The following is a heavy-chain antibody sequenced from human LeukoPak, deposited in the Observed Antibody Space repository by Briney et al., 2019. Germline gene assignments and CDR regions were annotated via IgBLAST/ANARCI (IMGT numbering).Heavy chain of an antibody. Sequence: PSETLSLTCTVFGGSISSGGYYWSWIRQHPGKGLEWIGYIYYSGSTYYNPSLKSRVTISVDTSKNQFFLKLSSVTAADTAVYYCAREGRHKWFATTSGYFDYWGQGTLVTVSS. CDR2: IYYSGST. CDR1: GGSISSGGYY. CDR3: AREGRHKWFATTSGYFDY. J-gene: IGHJ4*02. D-gene: IGHD3-10*01. V-gene: IGHV4-31*03.